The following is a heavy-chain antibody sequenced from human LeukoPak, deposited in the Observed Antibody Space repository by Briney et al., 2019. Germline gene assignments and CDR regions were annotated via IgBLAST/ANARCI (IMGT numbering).Heavy chain of an antibody. Sequence: ASVKVSFKASVYTFTSYYMHWVRQAPGQGLEWMGIINPSGGSTSYAQKFQGRVTMTRDTSTSTVYMELSSLRSEDTAVYYCARGPRTLWYFDYWGQGTLVTVSS. CDR1: VYTFTSYY. J-gene: IGHJ4*02. D-gene: IGHD3-10*01. CDR3: ARGPRTLWYFDY. V-gene: IGHV1-46*01. CDR2: INPSGGST.